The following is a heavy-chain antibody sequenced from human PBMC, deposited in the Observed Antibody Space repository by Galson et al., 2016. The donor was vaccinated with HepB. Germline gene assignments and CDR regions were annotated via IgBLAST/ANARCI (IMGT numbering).Heavy chain of an antibody. CDR1: GFTFSNYW. CDR2: IKPDGSEK. J-gene: IGHJ4*02. Sequence: SLRLSCAASGFTFSNYWMSWVRQGPGKGLEWVGNIKPDGSEKYYVDSVKGRFTISRDTARSSLYLQMDSLRAEDTAVYYCARRQMYTMSAFDYWGQGTLVTVSS. V-gene: IGHV3-7*01. D-gene: IGHD5-24*01. CDR3: ARRQMYTMSAFDY.